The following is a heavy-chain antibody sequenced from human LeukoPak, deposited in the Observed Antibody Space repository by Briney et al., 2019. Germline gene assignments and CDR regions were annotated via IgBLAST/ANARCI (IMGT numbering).Heavy chain of an antibody. J-gene: IGHJ1*01. CDR3: ASLAAAGTRVYFQH. Sequence: SETLSLTCTVSGGSISSSSYYWGWIRQPPGKGLEWIGSIYYSGSTYYNPSLKSRVTISVDTSKNQFSLKLSSVTAADTAVYYCASLAAAGTRVYFQHWGRGTLVTVSS. CDR1: GGSISSSSYY. V-gene: IGHV4-39*07. CDR2: IYYSGST. D-gene: IGHD6-13*01.